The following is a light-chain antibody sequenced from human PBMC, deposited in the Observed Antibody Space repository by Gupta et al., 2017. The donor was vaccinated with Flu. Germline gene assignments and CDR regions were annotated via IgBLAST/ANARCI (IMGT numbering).Light chain of an antibody. V-gene: IGLV4-69*01. CDR2: LNSDGSH. CDR1: SEHRNYA. CDR3: QTWGTGTVV. J-gene: IGLJ2*01. Sequence: QPVLSQSPSASASMRASVKHTRTGTSEHRNYAIAWHQQQPEKGPRYLMKLNSDGSHNKVDGIPDRFSGSSSGAERYLTISSLQSEDDADYYCQTWGTGTVVFGGGTKLTVL.